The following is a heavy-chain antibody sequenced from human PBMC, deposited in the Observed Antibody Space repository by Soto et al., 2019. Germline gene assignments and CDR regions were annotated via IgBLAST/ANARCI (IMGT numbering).Heavy chain of an antibody. CDR2: INPSGGST. J-gene: IGHJ4*02. Sequence: ASVKVSCKASGYTFTSYYMHWVRQAPGQGLEWMGIINPSGGSTSYAQKFQGRVTMTRDTSTSTVYMELSSLRSEDTAVYYCARDYCSGGSCYGYYFDYWGQGTLVTVS. D-gene: IGHD2-15*01. CDR3: ARDYCSGGSCYGYYFDY. V-gene: IGHV1-46*01. CDR1: GYTFTSYY.